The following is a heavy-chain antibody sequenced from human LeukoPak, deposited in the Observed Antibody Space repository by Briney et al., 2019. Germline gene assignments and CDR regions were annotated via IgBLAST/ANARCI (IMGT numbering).Heavy chain of an antibody. CDR1: GGSISSGSYY. CDR2: IYTSGST. CDR3: ARASYYYDSSGYHFDY. V-gene: IGHV4-61*02. Sequence: SQTLSLTCTVSGGSISSGSYYWSWIRQPADKGLEWIGGIYTSGSTNYNPSLKSRVTMSVDTSKNQFSLKLSSVTAADTAVYYCARASYYYDSSGYHFDYWGQGTLVTVSS. J-gene: IGHJ4*02. D-gene: IGHD3-22*01.